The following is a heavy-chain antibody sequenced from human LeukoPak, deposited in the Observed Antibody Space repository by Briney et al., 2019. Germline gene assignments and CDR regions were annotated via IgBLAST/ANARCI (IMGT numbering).Heavy chain of an antibody. CDR2: IDPSDSYT. V-gene: IGHV5-10-1*01. CDR1: GYSFTNYW. J-gene: IGHJ5*01. D-gene: IGHD1-1*01. Sequence: GESLRISCKGSGYSFTNYWISWVRQMPGKGLEWTGRIDPSDSYTNYSPSFQGHVTISADKSISTAYLQWSSLKASDTAMYYCARDTTGWFDYWGQGTLVTVSS. CDR3: ARDTTGWFDY.